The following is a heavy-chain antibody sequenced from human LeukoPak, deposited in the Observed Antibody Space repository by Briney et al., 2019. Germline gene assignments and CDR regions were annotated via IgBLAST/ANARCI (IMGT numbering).Heavy chain of an antibody. CDR2: IKQDGSEK. J-gene: IGHJ6*02. CDR3: ARGDGDYGYYYYGMDV. V-gene: IGHV3-7*04. Sequence: PGGSLRLSCAASGFTFSSYWMSWVRQAPGKGLEWAANIKQDGSEKYYVDSVKGRFTISRDNAKNSLYLQMNSLRAEDTAVYYCARGDGDYGYYYYGMDVWGQGTTVTVSS. CDR1: GFTFSSYW. D-gene: IGHD4-17*01.